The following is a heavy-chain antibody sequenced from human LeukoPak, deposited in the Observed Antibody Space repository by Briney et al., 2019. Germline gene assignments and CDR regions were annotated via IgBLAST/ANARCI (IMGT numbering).Heavy chain of an antibody. J-gene: IGHJ5*02. CDR1: GYTFTGYY. CDR3: ARTLAAVAEIWFDP. V-gene: IGHV1-2*02. Sequence: ASVKVSCKASGYTFTGYYMHWVRQAPGQGLERMGWINPNSGGTNYAQKFQGRVTMTRDTSISTAYMELSRLRSDDTAVYYCARTLAAVAEIWFDPWGQGTLVTVSS. CDR2: INPNSGGT. D-gene: IGHD6-19*01.